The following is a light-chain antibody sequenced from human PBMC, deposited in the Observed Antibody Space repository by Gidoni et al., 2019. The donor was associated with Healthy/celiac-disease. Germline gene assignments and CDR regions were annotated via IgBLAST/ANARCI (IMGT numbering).Light chain of an antibody. J-gene: IGKJ1*01. CDR3: QQYNSYRT. CDR2: KAS. Sequence: DIQMTQSPSTLSASVGDRVTITSRASQSISSWLAWYQQKPGKAPKLLIYKASSLESGVPSRFSGSGSGTEFNLTISSLQHDDFATYYCQQYNSYRTFGQGTKVEIK. CDR1: QSISSW. V-gene: IGKV1-5*03.